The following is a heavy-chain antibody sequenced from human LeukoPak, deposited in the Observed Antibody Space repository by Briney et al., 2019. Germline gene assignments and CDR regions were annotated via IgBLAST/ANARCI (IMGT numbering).Heavy chain of an antibody. D-gene: IGHD5-12*01. CDR1: GFTFSSYA. V-gene: IGHV3-23*01. J-gene: IGHJ4*02. Sequence: PGGSLRLSCAASGFTFSSYAMSWVRQAPGQGLHWVSAITGSGEKTYYADSVKGRFTVSRDNSKNTLYLQMNSLRAEDTALYYCAKDRVTRYSGYGLGDDWGQGTLVSVSS. CDR3: AKDRVTRYSGYGLGDD. CDR2: ITGSGEKT.